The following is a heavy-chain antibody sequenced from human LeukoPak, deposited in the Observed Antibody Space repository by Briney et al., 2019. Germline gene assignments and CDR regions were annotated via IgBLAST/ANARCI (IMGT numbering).Heavy chain of an antibody. V-gene: IGHV1-3*03. D-gene: IGHD3-3*01. CDR3: ARARYETRIWPKSRYDYYHYMDV. CDR2: INAGNGST. J-gene: IGHJ6*03. CDR1: GYTFTTYT. Sequence: ASVKVSCKASGYTFTTYTIHWVRQAPGQRLEWMGWINAGNGSTKYSQEFQDRVTITRDTSASTAYMELSSLRSEDMAVYYCARARYETRIWPKSRYDYYHYMDVWGKGTTVTVSS.